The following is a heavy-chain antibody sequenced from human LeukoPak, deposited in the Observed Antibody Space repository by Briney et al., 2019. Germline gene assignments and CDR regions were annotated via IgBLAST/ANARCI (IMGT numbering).Heavy chain of an antibody. CDR3: AREESWSFDY. Sequence: GRSLRLSCAASGFTFSSYAMHWVRQAPGKGLEWVAVISYDGSNEYYADSVKGRFTISRDNSKNTLYLQMNSLRAEDTAVYYCAREESWSFDYWGQGTLVTVSS. CDR2: ISYDGSNE. CDR1: GFTFSSYA. J-gene: IGHJ4*02. D-gene: IGHD6-13*01. V-gene: IGHV3-30-3*01.